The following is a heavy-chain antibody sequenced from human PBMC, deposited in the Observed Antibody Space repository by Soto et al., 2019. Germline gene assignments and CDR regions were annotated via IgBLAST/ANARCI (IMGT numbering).Heavy chain of an antibody. V-gene: IGHV3-30-3*01. CDR1: GFTFSTYA. J-gene: IGHJ3*02. Sequence: VRLSCAASGFTFSTYAMSWVRQAPGKGLEWVAAISYGGSNTYYADSVKGRFTISRDNAKNSLYLQMNSLRAEDTAVYYCGRGGYCTGSTCYRLNALDIWGQGTMVTVSS. CDR3: GRGGYCTGSTCYRLNALDI. CDR2: ISYGGSNT. D-gene: IGHD2-8*02.